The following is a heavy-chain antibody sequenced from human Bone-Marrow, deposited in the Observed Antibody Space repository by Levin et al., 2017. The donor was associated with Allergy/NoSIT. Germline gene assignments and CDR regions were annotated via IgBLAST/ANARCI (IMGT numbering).Heavy chain of an antibody. J-gene: IGHJ4*02. V-gene: IGHV1-2*02. CDR1: TYTFTDHH. CDR3: ARGNFYGDASPFDY. D-gene: IGHD4-17*01. Sequence: PPASVKVSCKASTYTFTDHHLHWVRQPPCQGLEWMGWINPHSGGTKYAQKFQGKVTITRDTYTSTPYMEVINLTSDDTAVYYCARGNFYGDASPFDYWGQGTLVTVSS. CDR2: INPHSGGT.